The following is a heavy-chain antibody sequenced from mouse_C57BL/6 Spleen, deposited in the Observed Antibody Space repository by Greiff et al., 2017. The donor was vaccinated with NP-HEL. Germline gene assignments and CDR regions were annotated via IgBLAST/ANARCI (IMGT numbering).Heavy chain of an antibody. CDR2: INPSDSET. CDR1: GFTFTSYW. V-gene: IGHV1-52*01. Sequence: VQLQQSGAELVRPGSSVKLSCKASGFTFTSYWMHWVKQSPIQGLEWIGNINPSDSETHYNQKFKDKATLTVDTSSSTAYLQLSSLTSEDSAVYYCARLESYWYFDFWGTGTTVTVSS. CDR3: ARLESYWYFDF. J-gene: IGHJ1*03.